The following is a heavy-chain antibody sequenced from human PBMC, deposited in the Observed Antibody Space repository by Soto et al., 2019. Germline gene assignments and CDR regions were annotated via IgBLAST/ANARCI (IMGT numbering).Heavy chain of an antibody. CDR3: ARDGLGGTAFRGFCDY. D-gene: IGHD1-7*01. Sequence: QELLVESGGGVVQPGRSLRLSCAASASIFRGYGMHWVRQAPGKGLEWVAVIWFDGSNKYYADSVKGRFTISRDNSNNMLYLQMDSLRAEDTAVYYCARDGLGGTAFRGFCDYWGQGALVTVSS. CDR2: IWFDGSNK. CDR1: ASIFRGYG. V-gene: IGHV3-33*01. J-gene: IGHJ4*02.